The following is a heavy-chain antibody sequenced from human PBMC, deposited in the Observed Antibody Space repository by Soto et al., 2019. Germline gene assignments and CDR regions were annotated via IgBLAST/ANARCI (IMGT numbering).Heavy chain of an antibody. V-gene: IGHV1-2*02. Sequence: QVQLVQSGAEVKKPGASVKVSCKASGYTFTGHYIYWVRQAPGQGLEWMGWINPNNGATNYAQKFQGRVTKTRDTSISAAYIELSRLRSDDTAVDYGARAYWRRMEAFDIWCQGRMVTVSS. J-gene: IGHJ3*02. CDR1: GYTFTGHY. D-gene: IGHD2-21*01. CDR3: ARAYWRRMEAFDI. CDR2: INPNNGAT.